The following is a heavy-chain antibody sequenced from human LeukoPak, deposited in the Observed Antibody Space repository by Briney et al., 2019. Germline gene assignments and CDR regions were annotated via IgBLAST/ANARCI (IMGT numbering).Heavy chain of an antibody. J-gene: IGHJ4*02. CDR3: ARGYHYYDSSGYNR. CDR2: INHSGST. CDR1: GVSFSGYY. Sequence: SETLSLTCAVYGVSFSGYYWSWIRQPPGKGLEWIGEINHSGSTNYNPSLKSRVTISVDTSKNQFSLKLSSVTAADTAVYYCARGYHYYDSSGYNRWGQGTLVTVSS. D-gene: IGHD3-22*01. V-gene: IGHV4-34*01.